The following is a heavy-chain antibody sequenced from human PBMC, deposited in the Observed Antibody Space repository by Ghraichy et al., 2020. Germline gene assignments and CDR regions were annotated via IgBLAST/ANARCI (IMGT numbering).Heavy chain of an antibody. CDR3: AVGNYDFWSGYYGQIDAFDI. CDR2: IYYSGST. V-gene: IGHV4-31*03. Sequence: SETLSLTCTVSGGSISSGGYYWSWIRQHPGKGLEWIGYIYYSGSTYYNPSLKSRVTISVDTSKNQFSLKLSSVTAADTAVYYCAVGNYDFWSGYYGQIDAFDIWGQGTMVTVSS. CDR1: GGSISSGGYY. J-gene: IGHJ3*02. D-gene: IGHD3-3*01.